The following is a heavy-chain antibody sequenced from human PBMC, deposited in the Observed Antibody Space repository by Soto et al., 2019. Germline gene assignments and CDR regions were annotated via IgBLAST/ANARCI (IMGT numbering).Heavy chain of an antibody. CDR1: GFAFSSHP. V-gene: IGHV3-23*01. CDR3: ARRAIGSSRAFDI. D-gene: IGHD6-6*01. Sequence: VQLLESGGGLAQPGGSLRLSCAASGFAFSSHPMSWVRQAPEKGLEWVSGISDSGGLTYNADSVKGRFTISRDNSKNTLYLQMNSLRAEDTAVHYCARRAIGSSRAFDIWGQGTMVTVSS. CDR2: ISDSGGLT. J-gene: IGHJ3*02.